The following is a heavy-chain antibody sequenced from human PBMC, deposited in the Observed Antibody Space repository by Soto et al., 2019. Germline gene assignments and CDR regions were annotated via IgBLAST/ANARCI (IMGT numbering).Heavy chain of an antibody. D-gene: IGHD1-1*01. CDR3: ISPMTGTTRGFDY. J-gene: IGHJ4*02. V-gene: IGHV3-72*01. CDR2: SRNKANSYTT. CDR1: GFTFSDHY. Sequence: EVQLVESGGGLVQPGGSLRLSCAVSGFTFSDHYMDWVRQAPGKGLEWVGRSRNKANSYTTEYAASVKGRFTISRDDSENSLYLQMDSLKTEDTAVYFCISPMTGTTRGFDYWGQGTLVTVSS.